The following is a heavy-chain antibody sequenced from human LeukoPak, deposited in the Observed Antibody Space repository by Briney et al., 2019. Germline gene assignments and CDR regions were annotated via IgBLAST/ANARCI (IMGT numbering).Heavy chain of an antibody. D-gene: IGHD3-22*01. CDR3: AKLFYYDDSSGYYYVAPFDY. J-gene: IGHJ4*02. V-gene: IGHV3-23*01. Sequence: GGSLRLSCAASGFTFSSYAMSWVRQAPGKGLEWVSAISGSGGSTYYADSVKGRFTISRDNSKNTLYLQMNSLRAEDTAVYYCAKLFYYDDSSGYYYVAPFDYWGQGILVTVSS. CDR1: GFTFSSYA. CDR2: ISGSGGST.